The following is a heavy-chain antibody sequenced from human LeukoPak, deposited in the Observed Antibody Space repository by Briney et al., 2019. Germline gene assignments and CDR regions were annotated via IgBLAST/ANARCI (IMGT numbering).Heavy chain of an antibody. Sequence: ASVKVSCKASGYTFTSYGISWVRQAPGQGLEWMGWISAYNGNTNYAQKLQGRVTMTTDTSTSTAYMELRSLRSDDTAVYYCAREESGYSSGWYHTPYNWFDPWGQGTLVTASS. CDR3: AREESGYSSGWYHTPYNWFDP. J-gene: IGHJ5*02. CDR2: ISAYNGNT. D-gene: IGHD6-19*01. CDR1: GYTFTSYG. V-gene: IGHV1-18*01.